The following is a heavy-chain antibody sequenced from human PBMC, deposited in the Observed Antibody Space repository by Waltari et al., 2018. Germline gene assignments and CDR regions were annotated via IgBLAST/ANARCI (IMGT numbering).Heavy chain of an antibody. Sequence: QVQLVQSGAEVKKPGASVKVSCKASGYTFTGYYMHWVRQAPGQGLEWMGRINPNSGGTNYAQKFQGRVTITADESTSTAYMELSSLRSEDTAGYYCARDTNYHYGMDVWGQGTTVTVSS. J-gene: IGHJ6*02. V-gene: IGHV1-2*06. CDR3: ARDTNYHYGMDV. D-gene: IGHD3-3*01. CDR2: INPNSGGT. CDR1: GYTFTGYY.